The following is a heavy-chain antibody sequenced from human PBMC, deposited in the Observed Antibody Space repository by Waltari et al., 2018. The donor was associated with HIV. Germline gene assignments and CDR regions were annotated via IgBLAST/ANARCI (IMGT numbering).Heavy chain of an antibody. V-gene: IGHV1-8*01. J-gene: IGHJ5*02. CDR3: TNGRPGAIFCDH. CDR2: LSPKSGKT. D-gene: IGHD3-3*01. Sequence: QVQLVQSGAEVRKPGASVKVSCKTSGYTFGDYDVNWVRRAAGQGLEWMGWLSPKSGKTGSGHRFKDRVIMTRNTSTSTVFLELSGLEPQDTAVYYCTNGRPGAIFCDHWGQGTQVTVSS. CDR1: GYTFGDYD.